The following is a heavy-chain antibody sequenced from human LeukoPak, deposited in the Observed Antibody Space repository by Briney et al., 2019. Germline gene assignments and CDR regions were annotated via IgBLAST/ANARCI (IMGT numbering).Heavy chain of an antibody. CDR1: GGSISSGGDY. Sequence: PSETLSLTCTVSGGSISSGGDYWSWIRQHPGKGLEWIGYIYYSGSTYYNPSLKSRVTISVDTSKNQFSLKLSSVTAADTAVYYCASQVPGYCSGGSCYSFASYFDYWGQGTLVTVSS. J-gene: IGHJ4*02. CDR2: IYYSGST. CDR3: ASQVPGYCSGGSCYSFASYFDY. D-gene: IGHD2-15*01. V-gene: IGHV4-31*03.